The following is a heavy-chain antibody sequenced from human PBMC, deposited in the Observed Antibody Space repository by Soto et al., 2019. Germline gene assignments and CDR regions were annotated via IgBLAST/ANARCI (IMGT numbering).Heavy chain of an antibody. J-gene: IGHJ4*02. D-gene: IGHD3-10*01. CDR1: GFTFDKFA. CDR2: ITGRSRGT. Sequence: EVHLLESGGGLVQPGGSLRLSCTASGFTFDKFAMNWVRQAPKKGLEWVSLITGRSRGTYYADSVKGRFTVSRDNSKNTVFLQMNSLRADDSAIYYCAKDYYGSGSYYSLGTREWGPGTLVTVSS. CDR3: AKDYYGSGSYYSLGTRE. V-gene: IGHV3-23*01.